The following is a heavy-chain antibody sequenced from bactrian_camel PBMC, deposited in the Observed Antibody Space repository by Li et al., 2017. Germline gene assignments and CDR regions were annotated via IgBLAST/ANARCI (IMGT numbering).Heavy chain of an antibody. CDR1: RDIFSRCR. D-gene: IGHD8*01. CDR2: INTGLGTT. J-gene: IGHJ4*01. V-gene: IGHV3S54*01. Sequence: HVQLVESGGGSVQAGGSLKLTCTGPRDIFSRCRMGWNRQAPGSEREKVASINTGLGTTYYTNSVKGRFTISRDNAKNTLYLQMNNLKLEDTAMYYCAARSSRNVFCHSSTNFVYWGQGTQVTVS. CDR3: AARSSRNVFCHSSTNFVY.